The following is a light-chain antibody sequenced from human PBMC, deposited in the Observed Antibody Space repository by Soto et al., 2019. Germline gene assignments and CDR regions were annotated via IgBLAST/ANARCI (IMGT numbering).Light chain of an antibody. CDR1: QRVSSSY. V-gene: IGKV3D-15*01. CDR3: QQYNSYALT. CDR2: GTS. J-gene: IGKJ4*01. Sequence: GESVDLCCCVRQRVSSSYLAWYQQKPGQAPRLLIYGTSSRPIHTPERFSGRGSGTEFTLTISSLQSEDFAAYYCQQYNSYALTFGGGTKVDTK.